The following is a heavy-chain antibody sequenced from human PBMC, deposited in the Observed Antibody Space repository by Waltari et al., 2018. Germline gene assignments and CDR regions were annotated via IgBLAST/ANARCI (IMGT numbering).Heavy chain of an antibody. CDR2: IEAKKDGGAT. Sequence: EVQLVESGGGLVKPGGSLRLSCAASGFPFSNVWMSWVRQAPGKGLEWVGRIEAKKDGGATNYAAPVKGRFTISRDDSKSTLFLQLSGLTSEDTAIYYCVTSNHDGSGVSLDYWGQGTLVTVSS. J-gene: IGHJ4*02. D-gene: IGHD3-10*01. CDR1: GFPFSNVW. CDR3: VTSNHDGSGVSLDY. V-gene: IGHV3-15*04.